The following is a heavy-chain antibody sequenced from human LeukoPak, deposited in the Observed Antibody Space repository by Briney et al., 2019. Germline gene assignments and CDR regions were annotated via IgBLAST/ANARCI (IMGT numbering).Heavy chain of an antibody. D-gene: IGHD3-22*01. CDR1: GGSISSYY. V-gene: IGHV4-59*12. CDR3: ARSRHYYDSSGYPGGEEFDY. Sequence: SETLSLTCTASGGSISSYYWSWIRQPPGKGLEWIGYIYYSGSTNYNPSLKSRVTISVDTSKNQFSLKLSSVTAADTAVYYCARSRHYYDSSGYPGGEEFDYWGQGTLVTVSS. J-gene: IGHJ4*02. CDR2: IYYSGST.